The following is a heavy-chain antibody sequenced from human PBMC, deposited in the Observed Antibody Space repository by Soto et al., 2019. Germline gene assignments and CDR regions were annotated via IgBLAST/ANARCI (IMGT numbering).Heavy chain of an antibody. D-gene: IGHD3-3*01. CDR1: GITLSDYY. V-gene: IGHV3-72*01. CDR2: TRNKANSYTT. J-gene: IGHJ3*02. Sequence: EGSLRLSCAASGITLSDYYMDWVRQAPGKGLEWVGRTRNKANSYTTEYAASVKGRFTISRDDSKNSLYLQMNSLKTEDTALYYCVSRRDFFDIRGQGTMVTVSS. CDR3: VSRRDFFDI.